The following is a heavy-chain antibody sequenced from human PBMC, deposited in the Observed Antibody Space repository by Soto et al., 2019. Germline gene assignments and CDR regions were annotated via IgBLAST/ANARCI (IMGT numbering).Heavy chain of an antibody. Sequence: EVQLLESGGGLVQPGGSLRLSCAASGFTFSRHAMSWVRQAPGKGLEWVSAISGGGDSAYHAVSVKGRFTISRDNSKNTLFLQMNSLRPEDTALYYCAKAGGSTWDYGMDVWGQGTTVTVSS. D-gene: IGHD2-15*01. CDR2: ISGGGDSA. V-gene: IGHV3-23*01. CDR1: GFTFSRHA. J-gene: IGHJ6*02. CDR3: AKAGGSTWDYGMDV.